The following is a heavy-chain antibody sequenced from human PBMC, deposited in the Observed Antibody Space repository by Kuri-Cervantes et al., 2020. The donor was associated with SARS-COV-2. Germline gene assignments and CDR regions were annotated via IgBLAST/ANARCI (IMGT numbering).Heavy chain of an antibody. CDR2: ISSSSSYI. CDR1: GFTFSSYG. CDR3: ARGGYCSGGSCYSVYYYYYYGMDV. Sequence: GGSLRLSCAASGFTFSSYGMNWVRQAPGKGLEWVSSISSSSSYIYYADSVKGRFTLSRDNAKNSLYLQMNSLRAEDTAVYYCARGGYCSGGSCYSVYYYYYYGMDVWGQGTTVTVSS. V-gene: IGHV3-21*01. D-gene: IGHD2-15*01. J-gene: IGHJ6*02.